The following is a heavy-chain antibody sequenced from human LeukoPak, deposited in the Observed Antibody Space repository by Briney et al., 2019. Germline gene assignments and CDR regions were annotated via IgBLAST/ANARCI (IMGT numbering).Heavy chain of an antibody. CDR2: ISGSGGST. V-gene: IGHV3-23*01. D-gene: IGHD3-22*01. CDR1: GFTFSSYA. J-gene: IGHJ1*01. Sequence: GGSLRLSCAASGFTFSSYAMSWVRQAPGKGLEWVSAISGSGGSTYYADSVKGRFTISRDNSKNTLYLQMNSLRAEDTAVYYCARDQYYYDSSGLSEHWGQGTLVTVSS. CDR3: ARDQYYYDSSGLSEH.